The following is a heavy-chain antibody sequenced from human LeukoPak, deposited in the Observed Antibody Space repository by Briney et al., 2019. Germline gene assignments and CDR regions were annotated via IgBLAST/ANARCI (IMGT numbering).Heavy chain of an antibody. J-gene: IGHJ4*02. CDR1: GFTFSSYA. CDR3: AKDRDYDTSSSYDS. Sequence: GGSLRLSCAASGFTFSSYAMSWVRQAPGKGLEWVSTISGSGDSTYYADSVKGRFTISRDDSKNTLYLQMNSLRAEDTAVYYCAKDRDYDTSSSYDSWGQGTLVTVSS. V-gene: IGHV3-23*01. D-gene: IGHD3-22*01. CDR2: ISGSGDST.